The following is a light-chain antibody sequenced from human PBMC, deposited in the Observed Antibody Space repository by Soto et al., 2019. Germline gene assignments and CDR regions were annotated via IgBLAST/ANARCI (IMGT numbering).Light chain of an antibody. CDR1: SSDIGSFHY. Sequence: QSALTQPAFVSGSPGQSITISCAGTSSDIGSFHYVSWYQQHPGRAPKLMIYYVSNRPSGVSNRFSGSKSGNMASLTISGLQAEDEADYYCSSYSSSSTPLIFGGGTTVTVL. CDR3: SSYSSSSTPLI. CDR2: YVS. V-gene: IGLV2-14*03. J-gene: IGLJ2*01.